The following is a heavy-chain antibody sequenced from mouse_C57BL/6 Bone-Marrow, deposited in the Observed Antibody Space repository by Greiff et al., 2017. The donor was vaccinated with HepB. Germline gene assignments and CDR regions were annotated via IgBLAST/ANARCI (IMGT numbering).Heavy chain of an antibody. CDR3: AREWIYDGYYGPFAY. Sequence: VQLQQSGAELARPGASVKLSCKASGYTFTSYGISWVKQRTGQGLEWIGEIYPRSGNTYYNEKFKGKATLTADKSSSTAYMELRSLTSEDSAVYFCAREWIYDGYYGPFAYWGQGTLVTVSA. CDR1: GYTFTSYG. D-gene: IGHD2-3*01. CDR2: IYPRSGNT. V-gene: IGHV1-81*01. J-gene: IGHJ3*01.